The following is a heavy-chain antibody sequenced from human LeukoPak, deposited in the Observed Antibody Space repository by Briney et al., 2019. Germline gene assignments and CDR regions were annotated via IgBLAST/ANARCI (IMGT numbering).Heavy chain of an antibody. CDR1: GFIFGDYA. CDR3: TTDGGDYYESSGYEFDF. Sequence: GGSLRLSCTGSGFIFGDYAVSWVRQAPGKGLEWVGFIRSKTYGGTTEYAASVKGRFSISRDDSDRIAYLQMSSLKTEDTAVYYCTTDGGDYYESSGYEFDFWGQGTLVTVSS. J-gene: IGHJ4*02. CDR2: IRSKTYGGTT. V-gene: IGHV3-49*04. D-gene: IGHD3-22*01.